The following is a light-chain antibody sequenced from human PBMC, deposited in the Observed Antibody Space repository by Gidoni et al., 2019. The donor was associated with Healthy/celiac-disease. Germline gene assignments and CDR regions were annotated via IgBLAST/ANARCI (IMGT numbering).Light chain of an antibody. CDR3: QRRSNWPRRT. V-gene: IGKV3-11*01. CDR1: KSASSY. J-gene: IGKJ1*01. Sequence: EIVLPPSPATLSLSPGERATLSCTGSKSASSYLAWYQQKPGHAPSLLLYDSSNSATGIPARFSCSGSGTDFTLTITSLGPEDLAVYYCQRRSNWPRRTFGQGTKVEIK. CDR2: DSS.